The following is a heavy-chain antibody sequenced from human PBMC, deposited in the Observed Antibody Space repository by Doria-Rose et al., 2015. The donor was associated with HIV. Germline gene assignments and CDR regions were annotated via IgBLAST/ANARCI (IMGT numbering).Heavy chain of an antibody. Sequence: WLAFIRYDGSDKYYAGSVKGRFTISRDNSKNTLYLQMNRLRTEDTAIYYCAKDAYTRLFYGDHDYWGQGTLVIVSS. J-gene: IGHJ4*02. V-gene: IGHV3-30*02. D-gene: IGHD4-17*01. CDR2: IRYDGSDK. CDR3: AKDAYTRLFYGDHDY.